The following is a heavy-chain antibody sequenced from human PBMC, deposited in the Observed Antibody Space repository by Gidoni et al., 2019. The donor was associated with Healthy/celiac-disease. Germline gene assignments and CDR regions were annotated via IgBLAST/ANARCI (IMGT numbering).Heavy chain of an antibody. Sequence: QVQLVESGGGVVQPGRSLRLSCAASGFTFSSYGMHWVRQAPGKGLEWVAVIWYDGSNKYYADSVKGRFTISRDNSKNTLYLQMNSLRAEDTAVYYCARLRFLEWLGDYYGMDVWGQGTTVTVSS. CDR2: IWYDGSNK. CDR3: ARLRFLEWLGDYYGMDV. CDR1: GFTFSSYG. J-gene: IGHJ6*02. V-gene: IGHV3-33*01. D-gene: IGHD3-3*01.